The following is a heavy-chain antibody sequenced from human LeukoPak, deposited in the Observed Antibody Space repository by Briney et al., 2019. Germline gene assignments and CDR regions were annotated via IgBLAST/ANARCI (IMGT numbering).Heavy chain of an antibody. J-gene: IGHJ4*02. Sequence: GGSLRLFCVASGFTFSTYSMNWVRQAPGKGLEWVPSISSSSSYIYYADSVKGRFTISRDNAKNSLYLQMNSLRAEDTAVYYCARAGSNYGYYFDYWGQGTLVTVSS. D-gene: IGHD4-11*01. CDR3: ARAGSNYGYYFDY. V-gene: IGHV3-21*04. CDR2: ISSSSSYI. CDR1: GFTFSTYS.